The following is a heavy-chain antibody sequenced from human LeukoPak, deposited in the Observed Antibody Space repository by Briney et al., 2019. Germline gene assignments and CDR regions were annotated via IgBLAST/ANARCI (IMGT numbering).Heavy chain of an antibody. J-gene: IGHJ4*02. CDR3: ARASSSGSVDYFDY. D-gene: IGHD3-10*01. CDR2: IKQDGSEK. V-gene: IGHV3-7*01. Sequence: PGGSLRLSCAASGFTFSSYWMSWVRQAPGKGLEWVANIKQDGSEKYYVDSVKGRFTISRDNAKNSLYLQMNSLRAEDTAVYYCARASSSGSVDYFDYWGQGTLVTVSS. CDR1: GFTFSSYW.